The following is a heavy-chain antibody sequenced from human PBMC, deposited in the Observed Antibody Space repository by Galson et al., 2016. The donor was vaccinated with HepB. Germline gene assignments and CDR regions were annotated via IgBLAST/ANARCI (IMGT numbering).Heavy chain of an antibody. Sequence: SLRLSCAASGFTFSSYAMHWVRQAPGKGLEWVAVISYDGSNKYYADSVKGRFTISRDNSKNTLYLQMNSLRAEDTAVYYCAKDVVVAASYHYYYYDVDVWGQGTTVTVSS. D-gene: IGHD2-15*01. V-gene: IGHV3-30*04. CDR1: GFTFSSYA. CDR2: ISYDGSNK. J-gene: IGHJ6*01. CDR3: AKDVVVAASYHYYYYDVDV.